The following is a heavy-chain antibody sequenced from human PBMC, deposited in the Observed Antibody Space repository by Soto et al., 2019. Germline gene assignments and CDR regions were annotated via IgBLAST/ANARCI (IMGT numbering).Heavy chain of an antibody. V-gene: IGHV1-8*01. Sequence: QVQLVQSGAEVKKPGASVKVSCKASGYTFTSYDINWVRQATGQGLEWMGWMNPNSGDTGYAQKFQGRVTMTKNTSISTAYMELSSLRSEDTAMYYCARGSQWFAVTTDWGQGTLVNVSS. CDR2: MNPNSGDT. CDR3: ARGSQWFAVTTD. D-gene: IGHD4-17*01. J-gene: IGHJ4*02. CDR1: GYTFTSYD.